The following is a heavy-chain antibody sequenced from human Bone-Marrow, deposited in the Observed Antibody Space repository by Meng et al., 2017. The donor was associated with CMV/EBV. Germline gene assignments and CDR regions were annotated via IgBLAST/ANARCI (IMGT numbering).Heavy chain of an antibody. CDR1: GFTFSSYS. J-gene: IGHJ4*02. CDR3: ARDKYVFWSGYFPVGYFDY. V-gene: IGHV3-21*01. CDR2: ISSSSSYI. Sequence: GESLKISCAASGFTFSSYSMNWVRQAPGKGLEWVSSISSSSSYIYYADSVKGRFTISRDNAKNSLYLQMNSLRAEDTAVYYCARDKYVFWSGYFPVGYFDYWGQGTLVTVSS. D-gene: IGHD3-3*01.